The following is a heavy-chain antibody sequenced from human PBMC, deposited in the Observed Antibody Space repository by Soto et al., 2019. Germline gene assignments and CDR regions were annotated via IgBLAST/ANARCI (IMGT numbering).Heavy chain of an antibody. CDR1: GYTFTSYA. V-gene: IGHV1-3*01. Sequence: ASVKVSCKASGYTFTSYAIHWVRQAPGQRLEWMGWINAGNGNTKYSQKFQGRVTITRDTSASTAYMELSSLRSEDTAVYYCARDPGEQQLAFDYWGQGTLVTVSS. J-gene: IGHJ4*02. CDR2: INAGNGNT. D-gene: IGHD6-13*01. CDR3: ARDPGEQQLAFDY.